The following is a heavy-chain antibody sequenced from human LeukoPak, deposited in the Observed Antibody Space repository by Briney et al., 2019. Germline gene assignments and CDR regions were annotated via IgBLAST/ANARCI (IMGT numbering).Heavy chain of an antibody. J-gene: IGHJ6*03. Sequence: GGSLRLSCAASAFSFSNYGMHWVRQAPGKGLEWVAVIAYDGSNRYYTDSVKGRFTISRDNSKNTLYLQMSTVRREDTAVYYCAKGDFRYGSGSYYTRDYPPPFFMDVWGKGTTVTVSS. CDR3: AKGDFRYGSGSYYTRDYPPPFFMDV. V-gene: IGHV3-30*18. CDR2: IAYDGSNR. D-gene: IGHD3-10*01. CDR1: AFSFSNYG.